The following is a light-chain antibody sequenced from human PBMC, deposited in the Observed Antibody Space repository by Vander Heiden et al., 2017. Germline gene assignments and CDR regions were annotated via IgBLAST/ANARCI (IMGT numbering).Light chain of an antibody. CDR2: LGS. V-gene: IGKV2-28*01. CDR1: QSLLHSNGYNY. CDR3: MQALQTPRT. Sequence: MMHHSPLFLPVTPGEPTSISCRSSQSLLHSNGYNYLDWYLQKPGQSPQLLIYLGSNRASGVPDRFSGSGSGTDFTLKISRVEAEDVGVYYCMQALQTPRTFGQGTKLEIK. J-gene: IGKJ2*01.